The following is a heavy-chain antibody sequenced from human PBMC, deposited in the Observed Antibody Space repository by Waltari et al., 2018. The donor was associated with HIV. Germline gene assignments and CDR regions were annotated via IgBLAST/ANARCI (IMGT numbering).Heavy chain of an antibody. Sequence: EVQLVESGGGLVQPGGSRRFSCAESGFSFSTYWMHWFRHAPGKRLVWVSRINSDGSSTSYADSVKGRFTISRDNAKNTLYLQMNSLRAEDTAVYYCASLGDYDYVWGTHRGYWGQGTLVTVSS. CDR2: INSDGSST. V-gene: IGHV3-74*01. CDR3: ASLGDYDYVWGTHRGY. D-gene: IGHD3-16*01. J-gene: IGHJ4*02. CDR1: GFSFSTYW.